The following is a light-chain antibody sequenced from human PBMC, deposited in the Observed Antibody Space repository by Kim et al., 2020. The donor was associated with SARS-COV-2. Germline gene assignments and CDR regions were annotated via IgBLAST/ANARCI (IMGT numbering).Light chain of an antibody. J-gene: IGKJ1*01. Sequence: DIQMTQSPSSLSTSIGDRVTITCRASQSISRHFNWYQKRPGEAPKLLIYGASNLQSGVPSRFSGSGSGTDFTLTISSLQPEDFATYYCQQSYSSPPTFGQGTKVDLK. CDR1: QSISRH. V-gene: IGKV1-39*01. CDR3: QQSYSSPPT. CDR2: GAS.